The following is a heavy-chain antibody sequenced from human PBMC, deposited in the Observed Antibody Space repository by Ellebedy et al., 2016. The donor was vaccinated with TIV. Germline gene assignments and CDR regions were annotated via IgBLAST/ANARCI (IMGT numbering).Heavy chain of an antibody. V-gene: IGHV4-59*01. CDR3: ERALTYYYMDV. CDR2: IYYSGST. CDR1: GGSISSYY. J-gene: IGHJ6*03. Sequence: SETLSLTCTVSGGSISSYYWSWIRQPPGKGLEWIGYIYYSGSTNYNPSLKSRVTISVDTSKNQFSLKLSSVTAADTAVYYCERALTYYYMDVWGKGTTVTVSS.